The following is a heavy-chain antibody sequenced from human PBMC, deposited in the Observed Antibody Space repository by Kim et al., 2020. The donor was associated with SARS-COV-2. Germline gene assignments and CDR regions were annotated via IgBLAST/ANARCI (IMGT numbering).Heavy chain of an antibody. V-gene: IGHV1-46*01. CDR3: ARDHTVRGVTTYFEY. J-gene: IGHJ4*02. CDR2: INPSGGST. Sequence: ASVKVSCKASGYTFTSHYMHWVRQAPGQGLEWMGIINPSGGSTSYAQKLQGRVTMTRDTSTSTVYMELSSLRSEDTAVYYCARDHTVRGVTTYFEYWSQGIRVTVAS. D-gene: IGHD3-10*01. CDR1: GYTFTSHY.